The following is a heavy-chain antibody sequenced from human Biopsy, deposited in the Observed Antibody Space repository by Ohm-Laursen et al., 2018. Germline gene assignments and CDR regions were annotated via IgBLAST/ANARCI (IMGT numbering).Heavy chain of an antibody. J-gene: IGHJ4*02. D-gene: IGHD2-2*02. V-gene: IGHV3-7*01. CDR1: GFSSKTYW. CDR3: ARGYCTAINCYMLRSFYFDS. CDR2: IRQDGKEK. Sequence: SLRLSCAASGFSSKTYWMNWVRQAPGKGLEWVANIRQDGKEKLYVDSVKGRFTISRDNAKNSLYLQMNSLRAEDTGVYYCARGYCTAINCYMLRSFYFDSWGQGAPVTVSS.